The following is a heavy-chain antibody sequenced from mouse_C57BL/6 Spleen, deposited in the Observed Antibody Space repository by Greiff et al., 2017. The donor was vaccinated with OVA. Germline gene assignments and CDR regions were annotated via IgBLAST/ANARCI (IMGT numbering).Heavy chain of an antibody. V-gene: IGHV5-16*01. CDR3: ARDYHLDY. CDR1: GFTFSDYY. J-gene: IGHJ2*01. Sequence: EVQVVESEGGLVQPGSSMKLSCTASGFTFSDYYMAWVRQVPEKGLEWVANINYDGSSTYYLDSLKSRFIISRDNAKNILYLQMSSLKSEDTATYYCARDYHLDYWGQGTTLTVSS. D-gene: IGHD5-5*01. CDR2: INYDGSST.